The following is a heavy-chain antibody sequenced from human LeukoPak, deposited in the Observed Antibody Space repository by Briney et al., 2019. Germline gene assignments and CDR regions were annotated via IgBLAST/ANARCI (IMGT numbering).Heavy chain of an antibody. J-gene: IGHJ3*02. CDR1: GGSFSGYY. V-gene: IGHV4-34*01. Sequence: SETLSLTCAVYGGSFSGYYWSWIRQPPGKGLEWIGEINHSGSTNYNTSLKSRVTISVDTSKNQFSLKLSSVTAADPAVYYCATGGPYSSLAWGVGNALDIWGQGTMVTVSS. CDR2: INHSGST. CDR3: ATGGPYSSLAWGVGNALDI. D-gene: IGHD6-13*01.